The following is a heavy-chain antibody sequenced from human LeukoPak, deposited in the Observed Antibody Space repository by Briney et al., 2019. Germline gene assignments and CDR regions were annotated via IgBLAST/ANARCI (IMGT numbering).Heavy chain of an antibody. J-gene: IGHJ4*02. Sequence: GGSLRLSCAASGFTFRSYDMNWVRQAPGKGLEWVSFIGSSGSPIYYADSVKGRFTISRDNAKNSLYLQMSSLRGEDTAVYYCARGPAGDPFDHWGQGTLVTVSS. CDR3: ARGPAGDPFDH. CDR1: GFTFRSYD. CDR2: IGSSGSPI. D-gene: IGHD3-16*01. V-gene: IGHV3-48*03.